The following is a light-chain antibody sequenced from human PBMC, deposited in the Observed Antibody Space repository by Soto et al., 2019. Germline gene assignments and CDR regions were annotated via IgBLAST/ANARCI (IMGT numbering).Light chain of an antibody. CDR1: QTVSSR. CDR2: DTS. Sequence: EIVLTHSPSTLSASPGERATLSCRASQTVSSRLAWYQHKPGQAPRLLIYDTSNRSTGIPARFSGSGSGTDFTLTISSLEPEDFAVYYCHQRKSWPRTFGQGTKVDIK. CDR3: HQRKSWPRT. V-gene: IGKV3-11*01. J-gene: IGKJ1*01.